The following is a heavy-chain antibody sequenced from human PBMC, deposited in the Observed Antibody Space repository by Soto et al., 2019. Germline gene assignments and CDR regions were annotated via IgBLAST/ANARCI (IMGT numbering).Heavy chain of an antibody. CDR3: ARVYLEGRYFDRFDY. V-gene: IGHV4-39*01. Sequence: PSETLSLTCTVSGGSISSSSYYWGWIRQPPGKGLEWIGSIYYSGSTYYNPSLKSRVTISVDTSKNQFSLKLSSVTAADTAVYYCARVYLEGRYFDRFDYWGQGTLVTVSS. J-gene: IGHJ4*02. D-gene: IGHD3-9*01. CDR2: IYYSGST. CDR1: GGSISSSSYY.